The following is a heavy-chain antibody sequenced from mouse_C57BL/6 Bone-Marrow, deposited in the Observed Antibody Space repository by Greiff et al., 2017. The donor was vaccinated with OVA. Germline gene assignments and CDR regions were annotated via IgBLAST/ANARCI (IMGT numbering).Heavy chain of an antibody. CDR2: IHPNSGST. CDR1: GYTFTSYW. D-gene: IGHD1-1*01. Sequence: VQLQQPGAELVKPGASVKLSCKASGYTFTSYWMHWVKQRPGQGLEWIGMIHPNSGSTNYNEKFKSKATLTVDKSSSPAYMQLSSLTSEDSSVYYCARAYYGSRRYFDYWGQGTTLTVSS. J-gene: IGHJ2*01. CDR3: ARAYYGSRRYFDY. V-gene: IGHV1-64*01.